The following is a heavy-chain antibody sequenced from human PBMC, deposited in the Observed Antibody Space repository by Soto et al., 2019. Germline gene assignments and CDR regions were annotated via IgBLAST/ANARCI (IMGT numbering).Heavy chain of an antibody. D-gene: IGHD6-19*01. CDR2: ISGSGGST. J-gene: IGHJ3*02. V-gene: IGHV3-23*01. CDR3: AKSGRRSGWIDGAFDI. Sequence: EVQLLESGGGLVQPGGSLRLSCAASGFTFSSYAMSWVRQAPGKGLEWVSAISGSGGSTYYADSVKGRFTISRDNSKNTLYLQMNSLRAEDTAVYYCAKSGRRSGWIDGAFDIWGQGTMVTVSS. CDR1: GFTFSSYA.